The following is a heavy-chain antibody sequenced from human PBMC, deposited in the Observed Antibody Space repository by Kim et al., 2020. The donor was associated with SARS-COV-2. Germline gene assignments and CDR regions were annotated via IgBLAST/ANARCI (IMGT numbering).Heavy chain of an antibody. Sequence: RTTSAQKFQGRVTMPSDTPTSTVYMELSSLTSEDTAMYYCARAHTGAMDVWGQGTMVTVSS. V-gene: IGHV1-46*01. J-gene: IGHJ6*02. D-gene: IGHD4-17*01. CDR2: RT. CDR3: ARAHTGAMDV.